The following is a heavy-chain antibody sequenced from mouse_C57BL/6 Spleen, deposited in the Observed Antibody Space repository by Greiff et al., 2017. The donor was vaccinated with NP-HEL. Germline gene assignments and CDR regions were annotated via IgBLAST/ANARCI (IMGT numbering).Heavy chain of an antibody. J-gene: IGHJ2*01. Sequence: EVQVVESGGGLVKPGGSLKLSCAASGFTFSSYAMSWVRQTPEKRLEWVATISDGGSYTYYPDNVKGRFTISRDNAKNNLYLQMSHLKSEDTAMYYCARSRSNLNDYYGSSSYYFDYWGQGTTLTVSS. CDR2: ISDGGSYT. D-gene: IGHD1-1*01. CDR3: ARSRSNLNDYYGSSSYYFDY. V-gene: IGHV5-4*01. CDR1: GFTFSSYA.